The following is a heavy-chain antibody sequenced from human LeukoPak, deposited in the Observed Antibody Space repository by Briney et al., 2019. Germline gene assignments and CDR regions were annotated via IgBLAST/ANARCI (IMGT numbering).Heavy chain of an antibody. Sequence: GASVKVSCKASGYTFTGYYMHWVRQAPGQGLEWMGWINPNSGGTNYAQKFQGRVTMTRETSISTAYMELSRLRSDDTAVYYCARDAEDIVVVVAASGWFDPWGQGTLVTVSS. CDR3: ARDAEDIVVVVAASGWFDP. CDR2: INPNSGGT. J-gene: IGHJ5*02. D-gene: IGHD2-15*01. CDR1: GYTFTGYY. V-gene: IGHV1-2*02.